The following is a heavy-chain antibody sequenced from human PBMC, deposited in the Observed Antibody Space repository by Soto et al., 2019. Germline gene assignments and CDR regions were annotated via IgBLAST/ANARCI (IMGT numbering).Heavy chain of an antibody. CDR2: IYYSGST. V-gene: IGHV4-30-4*01. D-gene: IGHD3-22*01. CDR3: ARDRAGYYDSSGYPNYGMDV. CDR1: GGSISSGDYY. Sequence: SETLSLTCTVCGGSISSGDYYWSLIRQPPXKGLEWIGYIYYSGSTYYNPSLKSRVTISVDTSKNQFSLKLSSVTAADTAVYYCARDRAGYYDSSGYPNYGMDVWGQGTTVTVSS. J-gene: IGHJ6*02.